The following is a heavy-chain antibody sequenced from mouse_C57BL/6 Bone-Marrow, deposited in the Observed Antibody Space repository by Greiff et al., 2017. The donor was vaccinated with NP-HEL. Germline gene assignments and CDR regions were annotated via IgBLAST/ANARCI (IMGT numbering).Heavy chain of an antibody. CDR2: IYPGSGNT. V-gene: IGHV1-76*01. J-gene: IGHJ2*01. CDR1: GYTFTDYY. D-gene: IGHD1-1*01. CDR3: ARSYYYYYFDY. Sequence: VQLQESGAELVRPGASVKLSCKASGYTFTDYYINWVKQRPGQGLEWIARIYPGSGNTYYNEKFKGKATLTAEKSSSTAYMQLSILTSEDSAVYFCARSYYYYYFDYWGQGTTLTVSS.